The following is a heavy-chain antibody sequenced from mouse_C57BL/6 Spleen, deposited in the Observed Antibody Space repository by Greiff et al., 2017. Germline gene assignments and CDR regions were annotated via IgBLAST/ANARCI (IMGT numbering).Heavy chain of an antibody. CDR3: ATDGSSAHWDFDG. CDR2: IHPGSGST. V-gene: IGHV1-64*01. J-gene: IGHJ1*03. D-gene: IGHD1-1*01. Sequence: QVQLQQPGAELVKPGASVKLSCKASGYTFTSYWMHWVQQRPGQGLEWIGMIHPGSGSTNYNEKFKSKATLTVDKSSSTAYMQLSSLTSEDSAVYYCATDGSSAHWDFDGWGKGTTVTVSS. CDR1: GYTFTSYW.